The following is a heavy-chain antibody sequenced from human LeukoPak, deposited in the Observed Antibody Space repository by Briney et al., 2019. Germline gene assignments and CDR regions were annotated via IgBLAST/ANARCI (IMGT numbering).Heavy chain of an antibody. Sequence: SETLSRTCAGYAVSCSGYYWRWIRQPPGKGREWIGEINHGGSTNYNPSLKSRVTISVDTFKNQFCMKLSSVTAEDTAVYYCARGERTARPAIDYWGQGTLVTVSS. CDR2: INHGGST. D-gene: IGHD6-6*01. CDR1: AVSCSGYY. V-gene: IGHV4-34*01. J-gene: IGHJ4*02. CDR3: ARGERTARPAIDY.